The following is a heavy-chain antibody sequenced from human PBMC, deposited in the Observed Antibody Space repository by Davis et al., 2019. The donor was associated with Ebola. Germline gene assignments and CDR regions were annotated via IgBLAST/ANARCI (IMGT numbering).Heavy chain of an antibody. Sequence: GESLKISCAASRFTFSSYSMNWVRQAPGKGLEWVSYISSSSSTIYYADSVKGRFTISRDNAKNSLYLQMNSLRDEDTAVYYCARSGYSSSWYFIHTYFDYWGQGTLVTVSS. CDR2: ISSSSSTI. D-gene: IGHD6-13*01. V-gene: IGHV3-48*02. CDR1: RFTFSSYS. CDR3: ARSGYSSSWYFIHTYFDY. J-gene: IGHJ4*02.